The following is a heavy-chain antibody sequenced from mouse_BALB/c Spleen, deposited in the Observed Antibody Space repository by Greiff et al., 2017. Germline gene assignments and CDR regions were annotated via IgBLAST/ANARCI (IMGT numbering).Heavy chain of an antibody. D-gene: IGHD1-1*01. V-gene: IGHV14-1*02. CDR2: IDPENGNT. CDR1: GFNIKDYY. J-gene: IGHJ2*01. Sequence: VQLQQSGAELVRPGALVKLSCKASGFNIKDYYMHWVKQRPEQGLEWIGWIDPENGNTIYDPKFQGKASITADTSSNTAYLQLSSLTSEDTAVYYCAREDYYGSRDYGGQGNTRTVAA. CDR3: AREDYYGSRDY.